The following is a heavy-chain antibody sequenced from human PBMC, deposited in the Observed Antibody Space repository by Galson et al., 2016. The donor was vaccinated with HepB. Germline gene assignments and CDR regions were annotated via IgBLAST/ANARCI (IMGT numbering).Heavy chain of an antibody. V-gene: IGHV3-7*03. D-gene: IGHD1-26*01. CDR2: IKDDGSER. CDR1: GFTFSGYW. J-gene: IGHJ5*02. Sequence: SLRLSCAASGFTFSGYWMTWVRQPPGKGLEWVANIKDDGSERYYVDSVKGRFTISRDNTKNLLYLQMGGLRAEDSAVYYCGRDDNTGSPNWLAPWGQGTLVTVSS. CDR3: GRDDNTGSPNWLAP.